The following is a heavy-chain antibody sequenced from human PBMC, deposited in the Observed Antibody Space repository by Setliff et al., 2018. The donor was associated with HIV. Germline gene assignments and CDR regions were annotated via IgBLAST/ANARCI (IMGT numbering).Heavy chain of an antibody. Sequence: GGSLRLSCAASGFTFTTYDMTWVRQAPGKGLEYVSSINSNGRSTSYADSVKVRFTISRDNSKNTLYLQMNSLRAEDTAVYYCAKPTYYYDDSGYSGGDYWGQGTLVTVSS. CDR3: AKPTYYYDDSGYSGGDY. J-gene: IGHJ4*02. CDR2: INSNGRST. CDR1: GFTFTTYD. V-gene: IGHV3-23*05. D-gene: IGHD3-22*01.